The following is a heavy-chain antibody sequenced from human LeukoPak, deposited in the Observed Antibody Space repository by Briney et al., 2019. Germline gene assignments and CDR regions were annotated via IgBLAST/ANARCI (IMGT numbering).Heavy chain of an antibody. J-gene: IGHJ4*02. D-gene: IGHD6-19*01. CDR2: IRGAEGGT. CDR3: AKAFSSGWSPFDY. CDR1: GFTINTFT. Sequence: PGGSLRLSCAASGFTINTFTMNWVRQAPGKGLEWVSTIRGAEGGTYYAASVKGRFTISRDNFETTLYLQMNYLREEDTALYYCAKAFSSGWSPFDYWGQGALVTVSS. V-gene: IGHV3-23*01.